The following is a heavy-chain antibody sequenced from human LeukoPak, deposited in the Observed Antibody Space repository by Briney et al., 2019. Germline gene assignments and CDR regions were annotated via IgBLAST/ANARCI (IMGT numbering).Heavy chain of an antibody. D-gene: IGHD3-16*01. J-gene: IGHJ4*02. V-gene: IGHV3-23*01. CDR3: ARSSPVWIIFDY. CDR2: ITTSDGNT. Sequence: PGGSLRLSCAASGFTFSSYTMSWVRQAPGKGLEWVSTITTSDGNTYYADSVKGRFTVSRDNSKNTLYLQMNSLRAEDTAVYYCARSSPVWIIFDYWGQGTLVTVSS. CDR1: GFTFSSYT.